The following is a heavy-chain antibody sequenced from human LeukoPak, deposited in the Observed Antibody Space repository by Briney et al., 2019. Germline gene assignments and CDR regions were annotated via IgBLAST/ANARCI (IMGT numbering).Heavy chain of an antibody. J-gene: IGHJ4*02. CDR2: IKEDGSEK. D-gene: IGHD6-13*01. V-gene: IGHV3-7*04. CDR1: GFTFTSYA. CDR3: ARAHSSSFDY. Sequence: GGSLRLSCAASGFTFTSYAMSWVRQAPGKGLEWVANIKEDGSEKYYVDSVKSRFIISRDNAKNSLYLQMNSLRAEDTAVYYCARAHSSSFDYWGQGTLVTVSS.